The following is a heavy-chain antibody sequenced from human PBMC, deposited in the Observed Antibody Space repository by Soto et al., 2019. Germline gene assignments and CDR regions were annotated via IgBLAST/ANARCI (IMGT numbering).Heavy chain of an antibody. V-gene: IGHV4-34*01. Sequence: XETLSLTCAVYGGAFSGYYWSWMRQPPGKGLEWIGEIDHSGGTNYNPSLKSRVTISVDTSKNQFSLKLSSVTAADTAVFYCARRRSYYDRSGYYRRHYYYYGMDVWGQGTTVTVS. CDR1: GGAFSGYY. J-gene: IGHJ6*02. CDR2: IDHSGGT. D-gene: IGHD3-22*01. CDR3: ARRRSYYDRSGYYRRHYYYYGMDV.